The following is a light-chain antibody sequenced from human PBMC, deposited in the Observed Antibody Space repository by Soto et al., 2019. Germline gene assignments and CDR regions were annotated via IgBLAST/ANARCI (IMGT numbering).Light chain of an antibody. CDR1: QSVLYSSNNKNY. CDR3: QQYYSTPLGS. V-gene: IGKV4-1*01. J-gene: IGKJ2*01. CDR2: WAS. Sequence: DIVLTQSPDSLAVSLGERATINCKSSQSVLYSSNNKNYLAWYQQKPGQPPKLLIYWASTRESGVPDRFSGSGSGTDFTPTISTLQAEDVAVYYGQQYYSTPLGSCGRGTELDIK.